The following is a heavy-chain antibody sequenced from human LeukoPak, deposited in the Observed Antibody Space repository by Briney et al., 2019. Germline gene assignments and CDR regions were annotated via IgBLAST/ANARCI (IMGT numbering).Heavy chain of an antibody. V-gene: IGHV4-61*08. CDR1: GDSVTSGAYY. Sequence: PSETLSLTCTVSGDSVTSGAYYWSWIRQPRGRGLEWIGCIYYSGSTHYNPALKSRVTISVDTSRNQFSLNLSSVTAADTAVYYCAGSPYGSGSYYDFWYFDLWGRGTLVTVSS. CDR3: AGSPYGSGSYYDFWYFDL. J-gene: IGHJ2*01. D-gene: IGHD3-10*01. CDR2: IYYSGST.